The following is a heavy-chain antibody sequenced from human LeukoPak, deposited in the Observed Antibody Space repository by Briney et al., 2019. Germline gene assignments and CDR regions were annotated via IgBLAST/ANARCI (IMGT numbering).Heavy chain of an antibody. J-gene: IGHJ4*02. CDR3: AAITMVRGWVFDY. CDR1: GFTVSSKY. Sequence: PGGSLRLSCAASGFTVSSKYMSWVRQAPGKGLEWVSVIYSGGSTYYADSVKGRYTISRDNSKNTLYLQMNSLRAEDTAVYYCAAITMVRGWVFDYWGQGTLVTVSS. V-gene: IGHV3-66*01. D-gene: IGHD3-10*01. CDR2: IYSGGST.